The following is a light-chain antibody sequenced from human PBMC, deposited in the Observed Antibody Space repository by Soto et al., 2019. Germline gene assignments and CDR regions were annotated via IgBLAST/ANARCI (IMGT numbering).Light chain of an antibody. CDR3: ATWDDTLNGPV. Sequence: QFVLTQPPSVSEAPRQRVTISCSGSSFNIGNNAVNWYQQLPGQAPKLLIYYDDLLPSGVSDRFSGSKSGTSASLAISGLQSEDEADYYCATWDDTLNGPVFGGGTKLTVL. J-gene: IGLJ2*01. CDR1: SFNIGNNA. V-gene: IGLV1-36*01. CDR2: YDD.